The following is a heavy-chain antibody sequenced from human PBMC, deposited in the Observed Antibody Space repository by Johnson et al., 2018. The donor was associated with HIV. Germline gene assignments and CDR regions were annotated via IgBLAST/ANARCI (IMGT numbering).Heavy chain of an antibody. D-gene: IGHD4-23*01. CDR3: AKDMGYGGNPGAFDI. CDR2: ISYDGSNK. CDR1: GFTFSSYG. Sequence: QVQLVESGGGVVQSGRSLRLSCAASGFTFSSYGMHWVRQAPGKGLEWVAVISYDGSNKYYADSVKGRFTISRDNSKNTLYLQMNSLRAEDTALYYCAKDMGYGGNPGAFDIWGQGTMVTVSS. V-gene: IGHV3-30*18. J-gene: IGHJ3*02.